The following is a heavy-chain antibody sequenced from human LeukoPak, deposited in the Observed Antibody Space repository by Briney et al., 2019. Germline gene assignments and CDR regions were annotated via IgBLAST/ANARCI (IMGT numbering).Heavy chain of an antibody. J-gene: IGHJ6*03. CDR2: ISGSGGST. V-gene: IGHV3-23*01. D-gene: IGHD6-19*01. CDR3: ARGDNSGPDYYYYMDV. CDR1: GFTLSTYA. Sequence: GGSLRLSCAASGFTLSTYAMSWVRQTPGKGLEWVSAISGSGGSTYYADSVKGRFTISRDNAKNSLYLQMNSLRAEDTAVYYCARGDNSGPDYYYYMDVWGKGTTVTISS.